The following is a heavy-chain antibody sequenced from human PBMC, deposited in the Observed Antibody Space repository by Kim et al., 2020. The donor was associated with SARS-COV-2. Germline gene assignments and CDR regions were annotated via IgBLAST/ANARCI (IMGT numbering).Heavy chain of an antibody. V-gene: IGHV4-34*01. D-gene: IGHD3-10*01. CDR3: ARGRRHYFGSGSYLY. Sequence: TPSLKSRVTISVDTSRNQFSLSLSSVTAADTAVYYCARGRRHYFGSGSYLYWGPGTLVTVSS. J-gene: IGHJ4*02.